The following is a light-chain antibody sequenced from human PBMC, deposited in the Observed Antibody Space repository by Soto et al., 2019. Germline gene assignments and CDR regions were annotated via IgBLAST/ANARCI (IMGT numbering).Light chain of an antibody. Sequence: EIVLTQSPGTLSLSPGEGATLSCRASQSISSSNLAWYQQKPGQAPRLLIYGASSRAAGIPDRFRGSGSGTDFTLTISRPEPEDFALYYCQQYGSSPITFGQGTRLEIK. J-gene: IGKJ5*01. CDR2: GAS. CDR3: QQYGSSPIT. CDR1: QSISSSN. V-gene: IGKV3-20*01.